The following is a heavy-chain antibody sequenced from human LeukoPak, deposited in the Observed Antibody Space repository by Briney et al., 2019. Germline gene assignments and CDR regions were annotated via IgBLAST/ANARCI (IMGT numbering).Heavy chain of an antibody. CDR2: INPNSGGT. J-gene: IGHJ4*02. CDR1: GYTFTGYY. V-gene: IGHV1-2*02. D-gene: IGHD1-26*01. Sequence: ASVKVSCKASGYTFTGYYMHWVRQAPGQGLEWMGWINPNSGGTNHAQKFQGRVTMTRDTSISTAYMELSRLRSDDTAVYYCARERQWELPKDYWGQGTLVTVSS. CDR3: ARERQWELPKDY.